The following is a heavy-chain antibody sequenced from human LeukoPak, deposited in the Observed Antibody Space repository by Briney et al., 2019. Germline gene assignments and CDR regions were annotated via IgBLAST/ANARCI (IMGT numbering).Heavy chain of an antibody. CDR3: ATVDYDSSGYYYDYFDY. D-gene: IGHD3-22*01. V-gene: IGHV1-24*01. J-gene: IGHJ4*02. CDR1: GYTLTELS. Sequence: ASVKVSCKVSGYTLTELSMHWVRQAPGKGLEWMGGFDPEDGETIYAQKFQGRVTMTEDTSTDTAYMELSSLRSEDTAVYYCATVDYDSSGYYYDYFDYWGQGTLVTVSS. CDR2: FDPEDGET.